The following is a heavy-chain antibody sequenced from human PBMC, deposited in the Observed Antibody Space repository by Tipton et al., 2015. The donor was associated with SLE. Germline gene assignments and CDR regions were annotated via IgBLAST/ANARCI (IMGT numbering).Heavy chain of an antibody. CDR2: IGGTNGAM. CDR3: TRDQAFSSFDY. V-gene: IGHV3-21*01. Sequence: SLRLSCAASGFTFSSHTMNWVRQAPGKGLEWVSSIGGTNGAMFYADSVTGRFTISRDNARNSLYLQMTSLRDDDTAVCYCTRDQAFSSFDYWGQGTLVTVSS. D-gene: IGHD3-3*02. J-gene: IGHJ4*02. CDR1: GFTFSSHT.